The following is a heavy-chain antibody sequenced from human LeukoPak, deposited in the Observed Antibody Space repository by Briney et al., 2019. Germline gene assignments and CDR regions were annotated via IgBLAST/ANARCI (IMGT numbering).Heavy chain of an antibody. D-gene: IGHD1-26*01. J-gene: IGHJ5*02. V-gene: IGHV1-69*13. CDR2: IIPIFGTA. CDR3: AREIVRYSGSYYLDWFDP. CDR1: GGTFSSYA. Sequence: GASVKVSCKASGGTFSSYAISWVRQAPGQGLEWMGGIIPIFGTANYAQKFQGRVTITVDESTSTAYMELSSLRSEDTAVYYCAREIVRYSGSYYLDWFDPWGQGTLVTVSS.